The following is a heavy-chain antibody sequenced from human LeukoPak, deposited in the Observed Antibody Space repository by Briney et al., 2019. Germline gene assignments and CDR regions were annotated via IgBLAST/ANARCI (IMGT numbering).Heavy chain of an antibody. D-gene: IGHD1-26*01. CDR2: ISSSGSTI. CDR3: ARGDSGSYYFDY. CDR1: GFTFSSYE. J-gene: IGHJ4*02. Sequence: GGSLRLSCAAPGFTFSSYEMNWVRQAPGKGLEWVSYISSSGSTIYYADSVKGRFTISRDNAKNSLYLQMNSLRAEDTAVYYCARGDSGSYYFDYWGRGTLVTVSS. V-gene: IGHV3-48*03.